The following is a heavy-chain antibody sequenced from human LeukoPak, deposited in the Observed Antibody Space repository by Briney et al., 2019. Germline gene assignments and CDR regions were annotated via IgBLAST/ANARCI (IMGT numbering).Heavy chain of an antibody. D-gene: IGHD3-22*01. CDR3: ARDPGVDYYDSSGYYLPYYFDY. CDR1: GFTDY. CDR2: IYSGGST. Sequence: GGSLRLSCAASGFTDYMTWVRQAPGKGLEWVSVIYSGGSTYYADSVKGRFTISRDNAKNSLYLQMNSLRDEDTAVYYCARDPGVDYYDSSGYYLPYYFDYWGQGTLVTVSS. V-gene: IGHV3-53*01. J-gene: IGHJ4*02.